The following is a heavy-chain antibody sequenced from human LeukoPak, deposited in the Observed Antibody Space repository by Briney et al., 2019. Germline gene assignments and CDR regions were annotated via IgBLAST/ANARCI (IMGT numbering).Heavy chain of an antibody. D-gene: IGHD3-10*01. CDR2: IYYSGST. CDR3: ARATHKITMVRGPPYYFDY. V-gene: IGHV4-31*03. Sequence: SETLSLTCTVSGGSISSGGYYWSWLRQHPGKGLEWIGYIYYSGSTYYNPSLKSRVTISVDTSKNQFSLKLSSVTAADTAVYYCARATHKITMVRGPPYYFDYWGRGTLVTVSS. CDR1: GGSISSGGYY. J-gene: IGHJ4*02.